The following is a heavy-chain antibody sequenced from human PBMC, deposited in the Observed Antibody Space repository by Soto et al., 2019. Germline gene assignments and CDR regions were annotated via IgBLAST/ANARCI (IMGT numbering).Heavy chain of an antibody. J-gene: IGHJ4*02. CDR1: GGSISSYY. CDR3: ARARPYRFTFFDY. Sequence: PSETLSLTCTVSGGSISSYYWSWIRQPPGKGLEWIGYIYYSGSTNYNPSLKSRVTISVDTSKNQFSLKLSSVTAADTAVYYCARARPYRFTFFDYWGQGTLVTVSS. D-gene: IGHD6-25*01. CDR2: IYYSGST. V-gene: IGHV4-59*01.